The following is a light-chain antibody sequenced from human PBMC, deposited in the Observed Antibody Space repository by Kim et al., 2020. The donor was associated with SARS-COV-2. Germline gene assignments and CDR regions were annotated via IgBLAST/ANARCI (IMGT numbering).Light chain of an antibody. Sequence: ASRGDRATITRRASQGIRDSPALFQQKRGKAPQSLIYAAYKLQSGVLSKFSGSGSGTDLTLTITNLQPEDLTTYYCQQSKTSPLACGGGTKVEI. CDR1: QGIRDS. CDR3: QQSKTSPLA. CDR2: AAY. J-gene: IGKJ4*01. V-gene: IGKV1-16*02.